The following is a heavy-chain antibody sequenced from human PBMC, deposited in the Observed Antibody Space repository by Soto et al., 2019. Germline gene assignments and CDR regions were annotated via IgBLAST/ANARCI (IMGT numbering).Heavy chain of an antibody. CDR2: ISSSSSYI. CDR3: ARDYYDSSGYLAPLDY. V-gene: IGHV3-21*01. CDR1: GFIFSSYG. Sequence: GGSLRLSCAASGFIFSSYGMHWVRQAPGKGLEWVSSISSSSSYIYYADSVKGRFTISRDNAKNSLYLQMNSLRAEDTAVYYCARDYYDSSGYLAPLDYWGQGTLVTVSS. J-gene: IGHJ4*02. D-gene: IGHD3-22*01.